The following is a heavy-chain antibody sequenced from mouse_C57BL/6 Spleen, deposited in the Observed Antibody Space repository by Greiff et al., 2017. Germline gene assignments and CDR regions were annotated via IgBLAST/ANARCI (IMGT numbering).Heavy chain of an antibody. V-gene: IGHV1-80*01. CDR1: GYAFSSYW. Sequence: VQLQESGAELVKPGASVKISCKASGYAFSSYWMNWVKQRPGKGLEWIGQIYPGDGDTNYNGKFKGKATLTADKSSSTAYMQLSSLTSEDSAVYFCAPYGNYEDYYAMDYWGQGTSVTVSS. J-gene: IGHJ4*01. CDR2: IYPGDGDT. D-gene: IGHD2-10*02. CDR3: APYGNYEDYYAMDY.